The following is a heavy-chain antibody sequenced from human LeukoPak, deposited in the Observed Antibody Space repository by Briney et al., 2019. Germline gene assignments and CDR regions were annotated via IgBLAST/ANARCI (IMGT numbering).Heavy chain of an antibody. Sequence: PGGSLRLSCAASGLTFSSYAMSWVRQAPGKGLEWVSAISGSGGSTYYADSVKGRFTISRDNSKNTLYLQMNSLRAEDTAVYYCAKEYTAMVNDYNWFDPWGQGTLVTVSS. J-gene: IGHJ5*02. V-gene: IGHV3-23*01. CDR1: GLTFSSYA. CDR3: AKEYTAMVNDYNWFDP. CDR2: ISGSGGST. D-gene: IGHD5-18*01.